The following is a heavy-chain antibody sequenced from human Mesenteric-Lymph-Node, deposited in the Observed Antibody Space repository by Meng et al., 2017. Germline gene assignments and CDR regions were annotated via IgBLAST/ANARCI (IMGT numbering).Heavy chain of an antibody. V-gene: IGHV6-1*01. Sequence: SQTLSLTCSIPGDSVSSNTAAWNWIRQSPSRGLEWLGKTFYRSKWSNDYAVSVKSRITSNPDTSKNQFSLQLNSVTPEDTAVYYCARTVAGTSVFDYWGQGTLVTVSS. CDR2: TFYRSKWSN. CDR1: GDSVSSNTAA. J-gene: IGHJ4*02. CDR3: ARTVAGTSVFDY. D-gene: IGHD6-19*01.